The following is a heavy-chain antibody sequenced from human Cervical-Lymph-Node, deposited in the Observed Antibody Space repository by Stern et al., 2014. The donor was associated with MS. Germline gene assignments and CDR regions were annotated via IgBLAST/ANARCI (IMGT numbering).Heavy chain of an antibody. Sequence: QVQLVESEGGVVQPGRSLRLSCAASGFIFNYYGMYWVRQAPGKGLQWVAVISNDGSTRDYADSVKGRFTISRDNSKNTVFLQMNSLRVEDTGVYYCASRYDYGDYIYWGQGTLVTVSS. D-gene: IGHD4-17*01. V-gene: IGHV3-30*03. CDR3: ASRYDYGDYIY. J-gene: IGHJ4*02. CDR2: ISNDGSTR. CDR1: GFIFNYYG.